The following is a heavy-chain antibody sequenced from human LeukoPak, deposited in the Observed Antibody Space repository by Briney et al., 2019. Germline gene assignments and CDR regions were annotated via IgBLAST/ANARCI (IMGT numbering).Heavy chain of an antibody. J-gene: IGHJ6*02. CDR2: LYYDGRT. V-gene: IGHV4-39*01. CDR1: GDSVSSSNYY. CDR3: ARGNTLTFYDSSGYYHSPIYYYYYGMDV. Sequence: SETLSLTCTVFGDSVSSSNYYWAWFRQPPGKGLDWIGSLYYDGRTYYSPSLKSRVTISVDTSKNQFSLKLSSVTAADTAVYYCARGNTLTFYDSSGYYHSPIYYYYYGMDVWGQGTTVTVSS. D-gene: IGHD3-22*01.